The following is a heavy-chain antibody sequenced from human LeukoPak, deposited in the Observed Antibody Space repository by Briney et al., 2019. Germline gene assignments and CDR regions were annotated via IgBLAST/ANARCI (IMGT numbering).Heavy chain of an antibody. J-gene: IGHJ4*02. CDR1: GDSVSIYY. V-gene: IGHV4-59*02. CDR2: IYYRGNT. Sequence: SETLSRTCTVSGDSVSIYYWGWIRQPPGKGLEWIGYIYYRGNTNYNPSLKSRVTMAVDTSKNQFSLKVSSVTAADTAVYYCARAGNNWSFDYWGQGTLVTVSS. CDR3: ARAGNNWSFDY. D-gene: IGHD1-1*01.